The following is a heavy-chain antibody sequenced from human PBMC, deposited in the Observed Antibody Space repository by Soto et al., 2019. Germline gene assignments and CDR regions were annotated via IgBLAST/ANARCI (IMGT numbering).Heavy chain of an antibody. CDR3: ARGGMAARHFDY. V-gene: IGHV4-34*01. J-gene: IGHJ4*02. Sequence: TLSLTCAVYGGSFSGYYWSWIRQPPGKGLEWIGEINHSGSTNYNPSLKSRVTISIDTSKNQFSLKLTSVTAADTSVYFCARGGMAARHFDYWGQGALVTVSS. CDR1: GGSFSGYY. D-gene: IGHD6-6*01. CDR2: INHSGST.